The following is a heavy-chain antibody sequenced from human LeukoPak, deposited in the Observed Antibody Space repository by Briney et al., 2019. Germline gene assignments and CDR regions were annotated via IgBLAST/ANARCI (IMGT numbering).Heavy chain of an antibody. CDR1: GLTVSSTY. J-gene: IGHJ4*02. V-gene: IGHV3-66*01. CDR2: IYSGGST. Sequence: VGSLRLSCAASGLTVSSTYMSWVRQTPGKGLEWVSVIYSGGSTYYADSVKGRFTISRDNSKNTLYLQMNSLRAEDTAVYYCARDLLEWYFDYWGQGNPVTVSS. D-gene: IGHD3-3*01. CDR3: ARDLLEWYFDY.